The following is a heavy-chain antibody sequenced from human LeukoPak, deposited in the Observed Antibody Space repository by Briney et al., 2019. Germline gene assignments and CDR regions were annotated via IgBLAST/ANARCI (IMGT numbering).Heavy chain of an antibody. Sequence: ASVKVSCEASGYTFTSYDMDWVRQATGQGLEWMGWMNPSSGDTGYAQKFQGRVTMTRNTSISTAYMELSSLRSEDTAVYYCARGPFYGSGKEDYWGQGTLVTVSS. CDR1: GYTFTSYD. CDR3: ARGPFYGSGKEDY. J-gene: IGHJ4*02. CDR2: MNPSSGDT. V-gene: IGHV1-8*01. D-gene: IGHD3-10*01.